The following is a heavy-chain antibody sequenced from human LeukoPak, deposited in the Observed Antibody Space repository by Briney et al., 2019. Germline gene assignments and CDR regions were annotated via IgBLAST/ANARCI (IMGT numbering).Heavy chain of an antibody. J-gene: IGHJ4*02. D-gene: IGHD5-18*01. CDR3: PGHVDTAMVSYPPYY. CDR1: GGSISSYY. V-gene: IGHV4-4*07. CDR2: SYTSGST. Sequence: PSETLSLTCTVSGGSISSYYWSWIRQPAGKGLEWIWRSYTSGSTNYNPSLMSRVTMSVDPSKNQFSVTLSIVTAAASAVYSRPGHVDTAMVSYPPYYWGQGTLVTVSS.